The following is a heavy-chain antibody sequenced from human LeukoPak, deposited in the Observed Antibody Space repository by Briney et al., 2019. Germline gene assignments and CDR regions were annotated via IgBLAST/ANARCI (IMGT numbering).Heavy chain of an antibody. CDR1: GGSISSYY. CDR3: ARLGYCSSTSCSDDY. CDR2: IYTSGST. V-gene: IGHV4-4*07. D-gene: IGHD2-2*01. Sequence: SETLSLTCTVSGGSISSYYWSWVRQPAGKGLEWIGRIYTSGSTNYNPSLKSRVTMSVDTSKNQFSLKLSSVTAADTAVYYCARLGYCSSTSCSDDYWGQGTLVTVSS. J-gene: IGHJ4*02.